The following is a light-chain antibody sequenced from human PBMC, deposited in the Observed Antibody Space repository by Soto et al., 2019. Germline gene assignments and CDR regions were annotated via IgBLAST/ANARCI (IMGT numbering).Light chain of an antibody. Sequence: QSVLTQPPSASGSPGQSVTISCTGSTSDVGGYEYVSWYQQHPGKAPKLMIFEVNKRPSGVPNRFSGSKSGNTASLTVSGFQSQDEASYYCSSFAGANIWVFGGGTKLTVL. CDR2: EVN. V-gene: IGLV2-8*01. J-gene: IGLJ3*02. CDR1: TSDVGGYEY. CDR3: SSFAGANIWV.